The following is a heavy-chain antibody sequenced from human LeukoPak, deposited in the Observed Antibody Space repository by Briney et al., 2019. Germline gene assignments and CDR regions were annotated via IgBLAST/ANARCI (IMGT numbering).Heavy chain of an antibody. D-gene: IGHD3-9*01. Sequence: SETLSLTCTVSGGSISSGGYYWSWIRQHPGKGLEWIGYIYYSGSTYYNPSLKSRVTISVDTSKNQFSLKLSSVTAADTAVYYCARARYDILTGPPDFDYWGQGTLVTVSS. V-gene: IGHV4-31*03. CDR2: IYYSGST. CDR1: GGSISSGGYY. J-gene: IGHJ4*02. CDR3: ARARYDILTGPPDFDY.